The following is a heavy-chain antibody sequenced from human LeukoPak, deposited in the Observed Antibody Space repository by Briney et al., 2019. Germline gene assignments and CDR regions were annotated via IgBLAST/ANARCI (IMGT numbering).Heavy chain of an antibody. D-gene: IGHD6-19*01. CDR1: GFTFSSYA. J-gene: IGHJ3*02. CDR3: ATCFSSGCPDAFDI. CDR2: ISYDGSNK. V-gene: IGHV3-30-3*01. Sequence: GGSLRLSCAASGFTFSSYAMHWVRQAPGKGLEWVAVISYDGSNKYYADSVKGRFTISRDNSKNTLYLQMNSLRAEDTAVYYCATCFSSGCPDAFDIWGQGTMVTVSS.